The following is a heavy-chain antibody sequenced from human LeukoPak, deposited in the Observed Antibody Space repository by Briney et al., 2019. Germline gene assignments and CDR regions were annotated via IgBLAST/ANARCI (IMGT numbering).Heavy chain of an antibody. CDR3: ARWDTAMVTMFDY. J-gene: IGHJ4*02. V-gene: IGHV4-34*01. CDR2: INHSGST. Sequence: SETLSLICAVYGGSFSGYFWSWIRQPPGKGLEWIGEINHSGSTNYNPSLKSRVTISVDTSKNQFSLKLSSVTAADTAVYYCARWDTAMVTMFDYWGQGTLVTVSS. D-gene: IGHD5-18*01. CDR1: GGSFSGYF.